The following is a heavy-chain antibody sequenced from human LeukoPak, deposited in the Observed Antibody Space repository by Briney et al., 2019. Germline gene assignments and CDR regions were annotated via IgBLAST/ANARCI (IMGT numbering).Heavy chain of an antibody. V-gene: IGHV3-43*02. D-gene: IGHD2-15*01. J-gene: IGHJ3*02. CDR3: AKDRVVAAAVDDAFDI. Sequence: GGSLRLSCAASGFTFYDYAMHWVRQAPGKGLEWVSLISGDGGSTYYADSVKGRFTISRDNSKNSLYLQMNSLRTEDTALYYCAKDRVVAAAVDDAFDIWGQGTMVTVSS. CDR1: GFTFYDYA. CDR2: ISGDGGST.